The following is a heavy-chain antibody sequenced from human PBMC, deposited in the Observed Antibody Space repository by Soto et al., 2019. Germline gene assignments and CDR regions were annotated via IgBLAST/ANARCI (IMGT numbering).Heavy chain of an antibody. J-gene: IGHJ6*03. Sequence: SETLSLTCAVSSGSISSSNWWSWVRQPPGKGLEWIGEIYHSGSTNYNPSLKSRVTISVDKSKNQFSLKLSSATAADTAVYYCARAADYGDYGLNYYYYMDVWGKGTTVTVSS. CDR3: ARAADYGDYGLNYYYYMDV. CDR1: SGSISSSNW. D-gene: IGHD4-17*01. V-gene: IGHV4-4*02. CDR2: IYHSGST.